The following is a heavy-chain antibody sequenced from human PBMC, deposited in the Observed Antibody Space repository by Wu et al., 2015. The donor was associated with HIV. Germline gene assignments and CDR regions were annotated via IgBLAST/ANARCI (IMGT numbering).Heavy chain of an antibody. D-gene: IGHD3-16*02. V-gene: IGHV4-38-2*02. Sequence: QVQLQESGPGLVKPSETLSLTCTVSGYSISGGYYWGWIRQPPGRGLEWIGSIYHSGSTYYNPSLKSRVTISVDTSKNQFSLKLSSVTAADTAVYYCARGKDYVWGTYRHDAFDIWGQGTMVTVSS. J-gene: IGHJ3*02. CDR1: GYSISGGYY. CDR3: ARGKDYVWGTYRHDAFDI. CDR2: IYHSGST.